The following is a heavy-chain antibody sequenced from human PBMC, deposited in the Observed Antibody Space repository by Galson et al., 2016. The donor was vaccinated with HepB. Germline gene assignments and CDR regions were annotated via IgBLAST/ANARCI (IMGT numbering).Heavy chain of an antibody. D-gene: IGHD6-19*01. CDR1: GFTFRSIT. J-gene: IGHJ4*02. Sequence: SLRLSCAASGFTFRSITMHWVRQAPGRGLEWLAAISPDGSEGYYADSVKGRFTISRDKSKNTLYLQMNSLRSEDAAIYYCAKDKSAWLVDYWGQGSLVTVSS. V-gene: IGHV3-30*04. CDR3: AKDKSAWLVDY. CDR2: ISPDGSEG.